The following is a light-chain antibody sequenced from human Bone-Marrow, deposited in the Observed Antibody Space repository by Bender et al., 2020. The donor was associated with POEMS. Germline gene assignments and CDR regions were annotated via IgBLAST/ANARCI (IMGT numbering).Light chain of an antibody. Sequence: QSALTQPASVSGSPGQSITISCTGTRSDVGSYNLVSWYQQHPGKAPKLMIFEVTKRPSGVPDRFSGSKSGTSVSLAITGLQAEDEADYYCQSFDTSLSGWVFGAGTKLTV. V-gene: IGLV2-14*02. J-gene: IGLJ3*02. CDR3: QSFDTSLSGWV. CDR1: RSDVGSYNL. CDR2: EVT.